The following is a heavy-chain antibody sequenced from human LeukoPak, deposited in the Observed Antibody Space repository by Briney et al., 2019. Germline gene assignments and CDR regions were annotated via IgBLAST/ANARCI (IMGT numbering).Heavy chain of an antibody. CDR3: ARLNRDSSGDYARGFDY. Sequence: GESLKISCKGSGYSFSSYWIAWVRQMPGKGLEWMGIIYPDDSDTRYNSSFQGQVTISADKSINTAYLHWSSLKASDIGMYYCARLNRDSSGDYARGFDYWGQGTLVTVSS. CDR2: IYPDDSDT. V-gene: IGHV5-51*01. CDR1: GYSFSSYW. D-gene: IGHD3-22*01. J-gene: IGHJ4*02.